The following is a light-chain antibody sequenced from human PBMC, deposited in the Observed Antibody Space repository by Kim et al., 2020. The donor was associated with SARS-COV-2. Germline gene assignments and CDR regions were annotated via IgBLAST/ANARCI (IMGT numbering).Light chain of an antibody. CDR3: AAWDDSLNGPV. CDR1: SSNIGSNT. J-gene: IGLJ2*01. CDR2: FIN. V-gene: IGLV1-44*01. Sequence: GQRVTISCSGGSSNIGSNTVNWYQQLPGTAPKLLIYFINHRPSGVPDRFSGSKSGTSASLAISGLHSEDEADYFCAAWDDSLNGPVFGGGTQLTVL.